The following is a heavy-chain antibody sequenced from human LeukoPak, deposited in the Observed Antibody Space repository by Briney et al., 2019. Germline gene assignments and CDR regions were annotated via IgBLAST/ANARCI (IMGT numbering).Heavy chain of an antibody. CDR2: IYSGGST. CDR3: ARDRRGDYGSGSYYYYGMDV. D-gene: IGHD3-10*01. J-gene: IGHJ6*02. V-gene: IGHV3-66*01. Sequence: PGGSLRLSCAASGFTVSSNYMSWVRQAPGKGLEWVSVIYSGGSTYYADSVKGRFTVSRDNSKNTLYLQMNSLRAEDTAVYYCARDRRGDYGSGSYYYYGMDVWGQGTTVTVSS. CDR1: GFTVSSNY.